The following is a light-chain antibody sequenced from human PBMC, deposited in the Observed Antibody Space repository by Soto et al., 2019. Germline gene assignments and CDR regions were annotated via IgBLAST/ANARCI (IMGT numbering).Light chain of an antibody. J-gene: IGLJ1*01. CDR1: RGDVGDYDY. CDR3: NSYTSGANQV. Sequence: QSALTQPASVSGSTGQSITISCTGTRGDVGDYDYVSWYQQSPGKAPKLIIYEVSKRPSGVTNRFSGSKSDNTASLSISGLQTSGEADYYCNSYTSGANQVFGTGTKLTVL. V-gene: IGLV2-14*01. CDR2: EVS.